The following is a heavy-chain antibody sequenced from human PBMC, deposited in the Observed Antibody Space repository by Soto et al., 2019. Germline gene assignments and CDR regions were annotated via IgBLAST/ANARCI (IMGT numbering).Heavy chain of an antibody. J-gene: IGHJ4*02. D-gene: IGHD3-10*01. CDR2: ISRHNGNT. CDR1: GYVFISYG. V-gene: IGHV1-18*04. CDR3: ARDLDGSGSYYTDY. Sequence: QVQLVQSGAEVKKPGASVKVSCKASGYVFISYGISWVRQAPGQGLEWMGWISRHNGNTNYAQKFQGRVTMTTDASTSTACMELRSLRSDDTAVYYCARDLDGSGSYYTDYWGQGTLVTVS.